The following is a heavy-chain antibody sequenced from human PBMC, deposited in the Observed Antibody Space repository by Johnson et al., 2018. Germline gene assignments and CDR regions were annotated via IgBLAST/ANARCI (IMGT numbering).Heavy chain of an antibody. Sequence: QVQLQESGPGLVKPSETLSLTCAVSGGSISGYYWSWIRQSPGKGLEWIASLSYSGNTYFYPSLRRRAIVSVDTSKNNFSLKVSSVTAADTAIYYCARGNDYYDSFDIWGQGTMVTVSS. CDR1: GGSISGYY. D-gene: IGHD1-1*01. CDR3: ARGNDYYDSFDI. V-gene: IGHV4-59*01. J-gene: IGHJ3*02. CDR2: LSYSGNT.